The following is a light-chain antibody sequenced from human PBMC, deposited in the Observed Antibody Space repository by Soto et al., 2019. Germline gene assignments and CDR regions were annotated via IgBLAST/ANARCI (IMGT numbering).Light chain of an antibody. CDR3: QQYTNWPPVT. CDR2: CAS. CDR1: RIIINN. Sequence: EIVMTQSPATLSVSPGERVTLSCRASRIIINNLAWYKQQPGQAPRLLIYCASTRAAGIPARFSGSGFGTEFTLTISSLQSEDFALYYCQQYTNWPPVTFGRGTKLEIK. V-gene: IGKV3-15*01. J-gene: IGKJ2*01.